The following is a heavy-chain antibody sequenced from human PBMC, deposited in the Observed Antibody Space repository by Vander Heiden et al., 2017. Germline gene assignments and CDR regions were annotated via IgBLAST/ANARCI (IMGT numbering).Heavy chain of an antibody. CDR1: GYTFTSYY. V-gene: IGHV1-46*01. J-gene: IGHJ3*02. CDR2: INPSGGST. D-gene: IGHD3-22*01. CDR3: ARVQTYYYDSSGYGDAVDI. Sequence: QVQLVQSGAEVKKPGASVKVSCKASGYTFTSYYMHWVRHAPGQGLEWMGIINPSGGSTSYAQKFQGRVTMTRDTSTSTVYMELSSLRSEDTAVYYCARVQTYYYDSSGYGDAVDIWGQGTMVTVSS.